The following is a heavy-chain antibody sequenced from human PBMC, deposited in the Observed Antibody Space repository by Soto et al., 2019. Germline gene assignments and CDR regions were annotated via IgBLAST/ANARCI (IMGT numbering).Heavy chain of an antibody. J-gene: IGHJ4*02. D-gene: IGHD5-18*01. Sequence: EEQLLESGGDLVQPGGSLRLSCVASGITFRSRAMSWVRQAPGEGLEWVSVTTDTDRNYADSVKGRFTISRDNARNTVYLQMNSLRAEDTAVYYCARVARVTRGIEYWGQGTLVTVSS. V-gene: IGHV3-23*01. CDR2: TTDTDR. CDR1: GITFRSRA. CDR3: ARVARVTRGIEY.